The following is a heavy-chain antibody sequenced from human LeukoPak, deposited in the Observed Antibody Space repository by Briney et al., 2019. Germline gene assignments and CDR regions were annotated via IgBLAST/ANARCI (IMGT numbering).Heavy chain of an antibody. Sequence: ASVKVSCKASGGTFSSYAISWVRQAPGQGLEWMGGIIPIFGTANYAQKFQGRVTITADESTSTAYMELSSLRSEDTAVYYCASGVGGGFEYSSSSYAFDIWGQGTMVTVSS. J-gene: IGHJ3*02. CDR3: ASGVGGGFEYSSSSYAFDI. V-gene: IGHV1-69*13. CDR2: IIPIFGTA. CDR1: GGTFSSYA. D-gene: IGHD6-6*01.